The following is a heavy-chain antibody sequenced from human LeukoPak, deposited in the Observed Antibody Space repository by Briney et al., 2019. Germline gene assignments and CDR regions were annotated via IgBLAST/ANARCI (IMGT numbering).Heavy chain of an antibody. CDR3: ARGDIVVVPAAIRERWFDP. CDR1: GGSFSGYY. V-gene: IGHV4-34*01. CDR2: INHSGST. J-gene: IGHJ5*02. Sequence: SETLSLTCAVYGGSFSGYYWSWIRQPPGKGLEWMGEINHSGSTNYNPSLKSRVTISVDTPKNQFSLKLSSVTAADTAVYYCARGDIVVVPAAIRERWFDPWGQGTLVTVSS. D-gene: IGHD2-2*02.